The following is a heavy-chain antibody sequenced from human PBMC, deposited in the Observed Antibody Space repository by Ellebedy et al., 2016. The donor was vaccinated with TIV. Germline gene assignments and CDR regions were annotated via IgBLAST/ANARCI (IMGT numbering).Heavy chain of an antibody. D-gene: IGHD3-10*01. J-gene: IGHJ3*02. CDR1: GFSFSNYW. CDR3: AKDGAVRGVHDAFDI. V-gene: IGHV3-23*01. CDR2: ISGSGGST. Sequence: GESLKISXAASGFSFSNYWMHWVRQAPGKGLEWVSGISGSGGSTYYADSVKGRFTISRDNSKNTLYLQMNSLRAEDTAVYYCAKDGAVRGVHDAFDIWGQGTMVTVSS.